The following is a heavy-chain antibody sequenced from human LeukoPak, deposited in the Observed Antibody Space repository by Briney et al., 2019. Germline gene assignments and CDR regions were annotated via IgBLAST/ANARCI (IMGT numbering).Heavy chain of an antibody. CDR3: ARGGRGPSSTDYYGSGSYHFDY. CDR2: INHSGST. CDR1: GGSFSGYY. D-gene: IGHD3-10*01. J-gene: IGHJ4*02. Sequence: SETLSLTCAVYGGSFSGYYWSWIRQPPGKGLEWIGEINHSGSTNYNPSLKSRVTISVDTSKNQFSLKLSSVTAADTAVYYCARGGRGPSSTDYYGSGSYHFDYWGQGTLVTVSS. V-gene: IGHV4-34*01.